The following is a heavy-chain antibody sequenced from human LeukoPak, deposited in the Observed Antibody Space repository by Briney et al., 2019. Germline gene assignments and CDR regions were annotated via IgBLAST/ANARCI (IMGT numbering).Heavy chain of an antibody. CDR3: ARGILVGATGYSFDY. D-gene: IGHD1-26*01. CDR1: GGSDSSGRYY. V-gene: IGHV4-61*01. Sequence: PSETLSLTCTVSGGSDSSGRYYWSWIRQPPGKGLEWIGYIYDSGSTNYNPSLKSRVTISVDTSKNQLSLKLNSVTAADTAVYYCARGILVGATGYSFDYWGQGTLVTVSA. CDR2: IYDSGST. J-gene: IGHJ4*02.